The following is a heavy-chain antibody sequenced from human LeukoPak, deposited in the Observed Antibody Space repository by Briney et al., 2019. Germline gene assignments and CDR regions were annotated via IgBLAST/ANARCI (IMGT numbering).Heavy chain of an antibody. CDR2: INPTGGST. CDR1: GYTFTSYF. D-gene: IGHD6-13*01. CDR3: ARDGGDSSSWYEDY. Sequence: GASVKVSCKASGYTFTSYFIHWVRQAPGEGLEWMGIINPTGGSTRYAQKFQGRVTMTRDTSTSTVYMELSSLRAEDTAVYYCARDGGDSSSWYEDYWGQGTLVTVSS. J-gene: IGHJ4*02. V-gene: IGHV1-46*01.